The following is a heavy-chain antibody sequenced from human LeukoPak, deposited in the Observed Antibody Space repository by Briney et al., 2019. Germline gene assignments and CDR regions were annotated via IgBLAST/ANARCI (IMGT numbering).Heavy chain of an antibody. CDR2: INHSGST. CDR3: ATGTPLDV. CDR1: GGPFSGYY. Sequence: PSETLSLTCAVYGGPFSGYYWSWIRQPPGKGLEWIGEINHSGSTNYNPSLKSRVTISVDTSKNQFSLKLSSVTAADTAVYYCATGTPLDVWGQGTTVTVSS. J-gene: IGHJ6*02. D-gene: IGHD1-1*01. V-gene: IGHV4-34*01.